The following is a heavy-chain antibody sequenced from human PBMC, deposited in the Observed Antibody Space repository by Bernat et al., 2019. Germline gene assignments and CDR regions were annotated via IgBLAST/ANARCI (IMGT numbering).Heavy chain of an antibody. Sequence: QVQLQESGPGLVKPSQTLSLTCTVSGGSISSGDYYWSWIRQPPGKGLEWIGYIYYSGSTYYNPSLKSRVTISVDTSNNQFSLKLNSVTAADTAVYYCARAPIVVVVGATRGDAFDLWGQGTMVTVSS. CDR2: IYYSGST. V-gene: IGHV4-30-4*01. CDR1: GGSISSGDYY. J-gene: IGHJ3*01. CDR3: ARAPIVVVVGATRGDAFDL. D-gene: IGHD2-15*01.